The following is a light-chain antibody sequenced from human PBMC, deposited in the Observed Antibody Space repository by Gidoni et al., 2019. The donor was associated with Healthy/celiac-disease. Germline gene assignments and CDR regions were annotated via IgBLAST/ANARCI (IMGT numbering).Light chain of an antibody. CDR1: SSDVGGYNY. Sequence: QSALTQPPSASGSPGQSVTISCTGTSSDVGGYNYVSWYQQHPGKAPKLMIYEVSKRTSGVPDRFSGSKSGNTASLTVSGLQAADEADYYCSSYAGSNIVVFGGGTKLTVL. CDR2: EVS. V-gene: IGLV2-8*01. J-gene: IGLJ2*01. CDR3: SSYAGSNIVV.